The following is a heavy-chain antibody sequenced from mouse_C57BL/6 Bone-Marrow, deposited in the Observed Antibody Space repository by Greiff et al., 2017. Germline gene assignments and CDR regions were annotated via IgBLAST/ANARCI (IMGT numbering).Heavy chain of an antibody. CDR2: IWSGGST. CDR1: GFSLTSYG. V-gene: IGHV2-2*01. Sequence: VKLVESGPGLVQPSQSLSITCTVSGFSLTSYGVHWVRQSPGKGLEWLGVIWSGGSTDYNAAFISRLSISKDNSKSQVFFKMNSLQADDTAIYYCARKAGGGGYYFDYWGQGTTLTVSS. CDR3: ARKAGGGGYYFDY. J-gene: IGHJ2*01.